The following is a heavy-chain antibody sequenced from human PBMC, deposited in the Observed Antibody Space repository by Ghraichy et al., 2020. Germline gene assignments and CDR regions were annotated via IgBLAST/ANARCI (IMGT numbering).Heavy chain of an antibody. CDR1: GDSISSMSYY. Sequence: ETLSLTCTVSGDSISSMSYYLGWIRQPTGKGLEWIGTMHYCGGSCYYTGNTYYNPSLKSRVTLSVDTSKNQFSLRLSSVTAADTAVYYCARLEYVSFWGQGTLVTVSS. CDR2: MHYCGGSCYYTGNT. CDR3: ARLEYVSF. V-gene: IGHV4-39*01. J-gene: IGHJ4*02. D-gene: IGHD2/OR15-2a*01.